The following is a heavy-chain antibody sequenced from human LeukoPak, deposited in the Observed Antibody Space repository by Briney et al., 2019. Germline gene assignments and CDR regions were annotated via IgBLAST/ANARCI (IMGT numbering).Heavy chain of an antibody. V-gene: IGHV3-23*01. CDR3: ARHGPSYYFDY. Sequence: GGSLRLSCAASGFTFSSYAMSWVRQAPGKGLEWVSGISGSGDNTYYADSVKGRFTISRDNAKNSLYLQMNSLRTEDTAVYYCARHGPSYYFDYWGQGTLVTVSS. D-gene: IGHD3-16*01. J-gene: IGHJ4*02. CDR2: ISGSGDNT. CDR1: GFTFSSYA.